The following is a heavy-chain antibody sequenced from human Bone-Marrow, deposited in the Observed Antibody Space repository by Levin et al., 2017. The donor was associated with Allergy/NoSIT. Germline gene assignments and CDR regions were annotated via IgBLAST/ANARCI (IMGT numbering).Heavy chain of an antibody. V-gene: IGHV3-7*03. CDR2: IKQDGSEK. CDR1: GFTFSTYW. Sequence: GGSLRLSCVASGFTFSTYWMSWVRQAPGKGLEWVANIKQDGSEKYYVDSVKGRFTTSRDNATNTLSLQMNNLGAEDTAVYYCAGTEHFWSGSGYWGQGTLVTVSS. CDR3: AGTEHFWSGSGY. J-gene: IGHJ4*02. D-gene: IGHD3-3*02.